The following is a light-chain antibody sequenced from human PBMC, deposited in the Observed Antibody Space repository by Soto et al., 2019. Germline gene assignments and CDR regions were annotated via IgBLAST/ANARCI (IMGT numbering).Light chain of an antibody. V-gene: IGLV2-14*01. CDR1: SSDVGGYYY. CDR2: DVS. Sequence: QSVLAQPASVSGSPGQSITISCTGTSSDVGGYYYVSWYQQYPGKAPKLMIYDVSNRPSGISNRFSGSKSGNTASLTISGLQAEDEADYYCSSYTSSSTVVFGGRTKVTVL. CDR3: SSYTSSSTVV. J-gene: IGLJ2*01.